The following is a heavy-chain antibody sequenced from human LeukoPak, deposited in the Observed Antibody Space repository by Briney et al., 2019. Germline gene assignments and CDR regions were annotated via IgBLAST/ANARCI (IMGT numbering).Heavy chain of an antibody. J-gene: IGHJ4*02. CDR1: GFTFSSYS. V-gene: IGHV3-21*01. CDR2: ISSSSSYI. CDR3: ARDETGYSSSWYYFDY. Sequence: PGGSLRLSCAASGFTFSSYSMNWVRQAPGKGLEWVSSISSSSSYIYYADSVKGRFTISRDNAKNSLYLQMNSLRAEDTAVYYCARDETGYSSSWYYFDYWGQGTLVTVSS. D-gene: IGHD6-13*01.